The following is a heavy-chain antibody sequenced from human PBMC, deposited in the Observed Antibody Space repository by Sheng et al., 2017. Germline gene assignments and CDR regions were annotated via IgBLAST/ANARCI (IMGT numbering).Heavy chain of an antibody. CDR1: GFSVSDIY. Sequence: EVHLVESGGGLVQPGGSLRVSCSVTGFSVSDIYISWVRLAPGKGLEWVSIIYRGGHTYYTDSVKGRFTITRDNSENTVHLQMNSLGVEDTAVYYCARARAFPFYSGNYYWFDPWGQGTLVTV. D-gene: IGHD1-26*01. V-gene: IGHV3-53*01. J-gene: IGHJ5*02. CDR3: ARARAFPFYSGNYYWFDP. CDR2: IYRGGHT.